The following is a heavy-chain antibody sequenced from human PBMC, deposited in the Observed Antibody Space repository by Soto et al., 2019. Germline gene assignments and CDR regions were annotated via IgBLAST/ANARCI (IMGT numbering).Heavy chain of an antibody. J-gene: IGHJ5*02. CDR1: GYTFTRYC. Sequence: QDQLVQSGGEVEKPGASVKVSCKASGYTFTRYCISWVRQAPGHGLEWMRSISADTGTRFYAQKFQGRVTMTTDMDTTTAYMELGSVRSDDTAVYYCARTTVDTSMWRWLDPWRQGPQVTVSS. CDR3: ARTTVDTSMWRWLDP. CDR2: ISADTGTR. D-gene: IGHD2-21*01. V-gene: IGHV1-18*01.